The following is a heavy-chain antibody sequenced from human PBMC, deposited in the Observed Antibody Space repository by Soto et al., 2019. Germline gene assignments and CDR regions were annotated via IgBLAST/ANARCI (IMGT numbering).Heavy chain of an antibody. V-gene: IGHV4-61*01. J-gene: IGHJ4*02. CDR1: GGSVSGGSYY. Sequence: PSETLSLTCTVSGGSVSGGSYYWNWIRQPPGKGLEWIGYIYFSGRTNYNPSLKSRVTISVDTSKNQFSLKLSSVTAADTAVYYCARRYGYSFDYWGQGTLVTVSS. CDR3: ARRYGYSFDY. D-gene: IGHD1-1*01. CDR2: IYFSGRT.